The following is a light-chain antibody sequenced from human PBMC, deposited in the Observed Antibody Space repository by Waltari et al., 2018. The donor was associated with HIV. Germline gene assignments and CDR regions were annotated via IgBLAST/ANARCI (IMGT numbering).Light chain of an antibody. CDR2: DTN. CDR3: LLSYAGARPVV. V-gene: IGLV7-46*01. Sequence: QQKPGQAPKTLIYDTNNKHSWTPARFSGSLLGGKAALTLSGAQPEDEAKYYCLLSYAGARPVVFGGGTQLTVL. J-gene: IGLJ2*01.